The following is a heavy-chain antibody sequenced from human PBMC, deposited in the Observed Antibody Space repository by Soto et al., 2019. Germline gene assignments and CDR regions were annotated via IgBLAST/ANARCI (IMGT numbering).Heavy chain of an antibody. CDR1: GFSLSTSGVG. D-gene: IGHD3-3*01. CDR2: IYWNDDK. J-gene: IGHJ5*02. CDR3: AHTPPGRINYDFWSGYIGGTNWFDP. V-gene: IGHV2-5*01. Sequence: SGPTLVNPTQTLTLTCTFSGFSLSTSGVGVGWIRQPPGKALEWLALIYWNDDKRYSPSLKSRLTITKDTSKNQVVPTMTNMDPVDTATYYCAHTPPGRINYDFWSGYIGGTNWFDPWGQGTLVTVSS.